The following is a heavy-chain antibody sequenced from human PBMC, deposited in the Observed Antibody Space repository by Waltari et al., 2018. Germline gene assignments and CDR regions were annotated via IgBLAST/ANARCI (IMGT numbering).Heavy chain of an antibody. Sequence: QITLKEFGRTLVKPTQTLTLTCTYSGLSLSMSGVGVGWTRQLPGMALEWLALIYWNDDKRYSPSLKRRLTITKDTSKNQVVLTMTNMDPVDTATYYCAHLVIAIRAFDIWGQGTMVTVSS. CDR2: IYWNDDK. J-gene: IGHJ3*02. CDR1: GLSLSMSGVG. CDR3: AHLVIAIRAFDI. D-gene: IGHD2-21*01. V-gene: IGHV2-5*01.